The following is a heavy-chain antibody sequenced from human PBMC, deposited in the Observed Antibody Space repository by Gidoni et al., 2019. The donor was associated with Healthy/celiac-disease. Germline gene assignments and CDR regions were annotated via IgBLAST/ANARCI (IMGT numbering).Heavy chain of an antibody. CDR1: GSSLSTSGVG. D-gene: IGHD3-3*01. J-gene: IGHJ4*02. V-gene: IGHV2-5*01. CDR3: ALNAADDFWSGYYPIFDY. Sequence: ITLKESGPTLVKPKQTLTLTCTFSGSSLSTSGVGVGWIRQPPGKALEWLALIYWNDDKRYSPALKSRLTITKDTSKNQVVLTMTNMDPVDTATYYCALNAADDFWSGYYPIFDYWGQGTLVTVSS. CDR2: IYWNDDK.